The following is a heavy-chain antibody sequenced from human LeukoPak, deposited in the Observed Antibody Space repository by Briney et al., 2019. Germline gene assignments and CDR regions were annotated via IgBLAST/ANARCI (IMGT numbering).Heavy chain of an antibody. J-gene: IGHJ4*02. CDR1: GGSISSSSYY. CDR2: IYYSGST. Sequence: SETLSLTCTVSGGSISSSSYYWGWIRQPPGKELEWIGSIYYSGSTYYNPSLKSRVTISVDTSKNQFSLKLSSVTAADTAVYYCARVGIAVAGPDYWGQGTLVTVSS. D-gene: IGHD6-19*01. CDR3: ARVGIAVAGPDY. V-gene: IGHV4-39*01.